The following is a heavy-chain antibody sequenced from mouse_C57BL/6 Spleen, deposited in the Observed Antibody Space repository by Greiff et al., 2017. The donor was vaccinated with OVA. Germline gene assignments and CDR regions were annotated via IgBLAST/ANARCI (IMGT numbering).Heavy chain of an antibody. J-gene: IGHJ2*01. CDR3: ARSLITTVVATDYFDY. V-gene: IGHV3-6*01. Sequence: EVQRVESGPGLVKPSQSLSLTCSVTGYSITSGYYWNWIRQFPGNKLEWMGYISYDGSNNYNPSLKNRISITRDTSKNQFFLKLNSVTTEDTATYYCARSLITTVVATDYFDYWGQGTTLTVSS. CDR1: GYSITSGYY. D-gene: IGHD1-1*01. CDR2: ISYDGSN.